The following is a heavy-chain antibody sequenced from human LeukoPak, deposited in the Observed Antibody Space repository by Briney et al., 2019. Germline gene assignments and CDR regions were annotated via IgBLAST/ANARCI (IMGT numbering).Heavy chain of an antibody. V-gene: IGHV3-74*01. Sequence: ESGGSLRLSCAASGFTFSSYWMHWVRQAPGKGLVWVSRINSDGSSTTYADSVKGRFTISRDNAKNTLYLQMNSLRAEDTAVYYCARSAAAGFSYYSYYLDVWGKGTTVTIFS. CDR2: INSDGSST. J-gene: IGHJ6*03. D-gene: IGHD6-13*01. CDR1: GFTFSSYW. CDR3: ARSAAAGFSYYSYYLDV.